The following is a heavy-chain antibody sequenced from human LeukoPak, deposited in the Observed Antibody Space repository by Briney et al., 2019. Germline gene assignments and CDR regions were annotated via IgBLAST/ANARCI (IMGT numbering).Heavy chain of an antibody. Sequence: PSETLSLTCTVSGGSISYTTYYWGWIRQPPGEGLEWIGSFYNSGSSYYNPSLKSRVTISVDTSKNQFSLKLSSVTAADTAVYYCASRSTAMVKKGTPDFDYWGQGTLVTVSS. CDR2: FYNSGSS. D-gene: IGHD5-18*01. CDR1: GGSISYTTYY. J-gene: IGHJ4*02. V-gene: IGHV4-39*01. CDR3: ASRSTAMVKKGTPDFDY.